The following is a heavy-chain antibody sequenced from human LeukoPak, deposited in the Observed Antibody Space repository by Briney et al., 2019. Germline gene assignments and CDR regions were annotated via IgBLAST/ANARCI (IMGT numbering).Heavy chain of an antibody. J-gene: IGHJ5*02. CDR3: AGYLESWFDP. CDR2: IYYTGNT. CDR1: GGSLSSGGYY. V-gene: IGHV4-31*03. D-gene: IGHD5-18*01. Sequence: KPSETLSLTCSVSGGSLSSGGYYWSWIRQHPGKGLEWIGYIYYTGNTYYNPSLKSRVTISVDTSKNQFSLKLSSVTAADTAVYYCAGYLESWFDPWGQGTLVIVSS.